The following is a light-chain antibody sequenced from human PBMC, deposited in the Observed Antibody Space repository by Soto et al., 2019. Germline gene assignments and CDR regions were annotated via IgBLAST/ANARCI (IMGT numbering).Light chain of an antibody. CDR2: GNS. Sequence: VLAQPPSVSGAPGQKVTISCTGSSSNIGAGYDLHWYQQLPGTAPKLLLYGNSNRPSGVPDRLSGSKSGTSASLAITGLQAEDEADYYCQSYDSSLSAYVFGTGTKVTVL. CDR3: QSYDSSLSAYV. V-gene: IGLV1-40*01. J-gene: IGLJ1*01. CDR1: SSNIGAGYD.